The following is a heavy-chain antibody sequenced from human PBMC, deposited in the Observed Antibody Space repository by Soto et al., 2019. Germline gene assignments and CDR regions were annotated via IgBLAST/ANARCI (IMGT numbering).Heavy chain of an antibody. D-gene: IGHD2-8*01. J-gene: IGHJ4*02. CDR2: ITATGFTT. CDR1: GINFSNYD. V-gene: IGHV3-48*03. CDR3: ARGGVY. Sequence: PGGPLRLSCGTSGINFSNYDMNWVRKAPGRGMGWIAFITATGFTTFYADSVRPRFTISRDNAQESVFLQMDSLTVEDTGIYYCARGGVYRGRGTPGTLSS.